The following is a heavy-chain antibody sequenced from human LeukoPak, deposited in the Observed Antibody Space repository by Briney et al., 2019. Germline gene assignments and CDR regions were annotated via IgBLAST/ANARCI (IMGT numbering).Heavy chain of an antibody. CDR2: ISAYNGNT. J-gene: IGHJ4*02. Sequence: ASVKVSCKASGYTFTTYGISWVRQAPGQGLEWMGWISAYNGNTKYAQKLQGRVTMTTDTSTSTAYMELKSLRSDDTAVYYCARYRRDYYDSSGYSAFDYWGQGTLVTVSS. V-gene: IGHV1-18*01. CDR1: GYTFTTYG. D-gene: IGHD3-22*01. CDR3: ARYRRDYYDSSGYSAFDY.